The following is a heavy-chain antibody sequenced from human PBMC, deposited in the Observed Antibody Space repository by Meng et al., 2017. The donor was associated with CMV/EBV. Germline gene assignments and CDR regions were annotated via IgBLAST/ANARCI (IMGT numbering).Heavy chain of an antibody. CDR2: ILNDGSGT. CDR1: GFTLRNYW. Sequence: GESLKIPCVASGFTLRNYWMHWVRQSPGKGLVWVSHILNDGSGTGYADSVKGRFPISRDNAKNTLYLQMDSLRVEDTAVYCCARGAGGFDYWGQGTRVTVSS. J-gene: IGHJ4*02. V-gene: IGHV3-74*01. CDR3: ARGAGGFDY. D-gene: IGHD3-10*01.